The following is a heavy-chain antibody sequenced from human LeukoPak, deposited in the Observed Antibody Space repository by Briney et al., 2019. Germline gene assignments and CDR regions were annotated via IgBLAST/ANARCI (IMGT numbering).Heavy chain of an antibody. Sequence: GASVQVSCKASGYTFTSYGISWVRQAPGQGLEWMGWISAYNGNTNYAQKLQGRVTMTTDTSTSTAYMELRSLRSDDTAVYYCARDARYFDWLPPAYFDYWGQGTLVTVSS. CDR2: ISAYNGNT. D-gene: IGHD3-9*01. CDR1: GYTFTSYG. J-gene: IGHJ4*02. V-gene: IGHV1-18*04. CDR3: ARDARYFDWLPPAYFDY.